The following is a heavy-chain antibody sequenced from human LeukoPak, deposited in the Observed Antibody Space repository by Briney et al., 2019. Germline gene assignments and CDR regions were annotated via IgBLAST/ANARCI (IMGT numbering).Heavy chain of an antibody. Sequence: PSETLSLTCTVSGGSISSYYWSWIRQPPGKGLEWIGYIYYSGSTNYNPSLKSRVTISVDTSKNQFSLKLSSVTAADTAVYYCARGRGITMIPDDAFDIWGQGTMVTVSS. D-gene: IGHD3-22*01. CDR3: ARGRGITMIPDDAFDI. CDR2: IYYSGST. CDR1: GGSISSYY. V-gene: IGHV4-59*01. J-gene: IGHJ3*02.